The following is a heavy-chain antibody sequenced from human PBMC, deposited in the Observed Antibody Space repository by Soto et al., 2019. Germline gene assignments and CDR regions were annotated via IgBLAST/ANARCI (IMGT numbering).Heavy chain of an antibody. V-gene: IGHV4-39*01. Sequence: SETLSLTCTVSGGSISSGGYYWRWIRQHPGKGLEWIGYIYYSGSTHNNPSLKSRVTMSVDTYTNQFSLKLMSVTAADTAIYYCKSHEGGAAADRPLDYWGQGTLVTVS. J-gene: IGHJ4*02. CDR3: KSHEGGAAADRPLDY. CDR1: GGSISSGGYY. D-gene: IGHD6-13*01. CDR2: IYYSGST.